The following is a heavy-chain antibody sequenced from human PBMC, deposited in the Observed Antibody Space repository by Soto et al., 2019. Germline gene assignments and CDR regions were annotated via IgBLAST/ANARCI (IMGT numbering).Heavy chain of an antibody. Sequence: GGSLRLSCAASGFTFSSYAMSWVRQAPGKGLEWVSAISGSGGSTYYADSVKGRFTISRDNSKNTLYLQMNSLRAEDTAVYYCAKDIAPGYSSSWYNWFDPWGQGTLVTVSS. CDR2: ISGSGGST. J-gene: IGHJ5*02. CDR3: AKDIAPGYSSSWYNWFDP. CDR1: GFTFSSYA. D-gene: IGHD6-13*01. V-gene: IGHV3-23*01.